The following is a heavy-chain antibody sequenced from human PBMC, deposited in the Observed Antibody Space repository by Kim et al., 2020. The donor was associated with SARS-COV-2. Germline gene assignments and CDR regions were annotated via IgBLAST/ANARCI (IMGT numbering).Heavy chain of an antibody. D-gene: IGHD6-19*01. CDR3: ARDLTYSSGWYRGKSYYFDS. CDR2: INPSGGST. J-gene: IGHJ4*02. V-gene: IGHV1-46*01. Sequence: ASVKVSCKASGYTFTSYYMHWVRQAPGQGLEWMGIINPSGGSTSYAQKFQGRVTMTRDTSTSTVYMELSSLRSEDTAVYYCARDLTYSSGWYRGKSYYFDSWGQGTLVTVSS. CDR1: GYTFTSYY.